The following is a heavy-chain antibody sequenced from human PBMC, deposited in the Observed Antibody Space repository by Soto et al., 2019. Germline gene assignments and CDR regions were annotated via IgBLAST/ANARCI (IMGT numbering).Heavy chain of an antibody. CDR3: AREHLGYCSSTSCYPSYDV. J-gene: IGHJ6*04. D-gene: IGHD2-2*01. CDR2: IKQDGSEK. V-gene: IGHV3-7*01. CDR1: GFTFSSYW. Sequence: GGSLRLSCAASGFTFSSYWMSWVRQAPGKGLEWVANIKQDGSEKYYVDSVKGRFTISRDNAKNSLYLPMNSLRAEDTAVYYCAREHLGYCSSTSCYPSYDVWGKGTMVTVSS.